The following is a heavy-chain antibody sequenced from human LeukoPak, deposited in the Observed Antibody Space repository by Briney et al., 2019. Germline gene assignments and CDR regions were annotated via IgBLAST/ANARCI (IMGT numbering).Heavy chain of an antibody. CDR3: ARGRLSAYYFDF. CDR1: GGSFNGYY. CDR2: IHYSGAT. V-gene: IGHV4-34*01. J-gene: IGHJ4*02. Sequence: SETLSLTCAVYGGSFNGYYWTWVRQPPGKGLEGMGEIHYSGATTYTPSLTRRVTISADTSTNQVSLRLTSVTAADTADYYCARGRLSAYYFDFWGQGTLVTVSS.